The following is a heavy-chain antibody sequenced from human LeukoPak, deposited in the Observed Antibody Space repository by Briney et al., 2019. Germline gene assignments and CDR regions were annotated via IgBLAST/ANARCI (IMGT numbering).Heavy chain of an antibody. J-gene: IGHJ6*03. V-gene: IGHV3-64*01. CDR1: GFTFSSYA. CDR2: ISSSGGST. Sequence: GGSLRLSCAASGFTFSSYAMHWVRQAPGKGLEYVSAISSSGGSTYYANSVKGRFTISRDNSKNTLYLQMGSLRAEDMAVYYCARGGKPYYYYYMDVWGKGTTVTVSS. CDR3: ARGGKPYYYYYMDV.